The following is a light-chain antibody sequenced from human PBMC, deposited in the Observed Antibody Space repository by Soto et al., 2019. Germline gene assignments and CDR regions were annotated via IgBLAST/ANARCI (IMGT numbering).Light chain of an antibody. J-gene: IGLJ3*02. CDR3: PSYDSCLSGWG. CDR2: RNI. Sequence: QSVLTQPPSVSGAPGQRVTISCTGSSSNIGAAYDVHWYQQLPGTAPKLLICRNINRPSGVPDRFSGSQAVTSASLAITRLQAEDEADYCCPSYDSCLSGWGFGRGTQLTVL. V-gene: IGLV1-40*01. CDR1: SSNIGAAYD.